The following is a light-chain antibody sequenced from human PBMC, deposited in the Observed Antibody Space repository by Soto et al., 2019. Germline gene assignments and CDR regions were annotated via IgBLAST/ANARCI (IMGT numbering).Light chain of an antibody. CDR1: QSVNSD. Sequence: EIGMTQSPATLSLSPGERATLSCRASQSVNSDLAWYQQKPGQAPRLLIYDASTRAAGVPARFTGSGSETEFTLTISSLQSEDYAVYYCQHYNNWPTCTFGQGTKVDIK. CDR3: QHYNNWPTCT. CDR2: DAS. J-gene: IGKJ2*02. V-gene: IGKV3-15*01.